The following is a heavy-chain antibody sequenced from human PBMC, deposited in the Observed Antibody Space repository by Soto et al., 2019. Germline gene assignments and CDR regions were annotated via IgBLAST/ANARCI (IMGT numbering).Heavy chain of an antibody. D-gene: IGHD3-22*01. CDR2: ITHSGST. Sequence: SGTLSLTCSGYVWCFIGYYGGVMRQPPGNWLEWIGDITHSGSTNYNPSLKSRVTVSVDKSKSHFSLNLSSVTAADTAVYYCARIVGRRGIRYKALAVWGNG. J-gene: IGHJ6*03. V-gene: IGHV4-34*01. CDR1: VWCFIGYY. CDR3: ARIVGRRGIRYKALAV.